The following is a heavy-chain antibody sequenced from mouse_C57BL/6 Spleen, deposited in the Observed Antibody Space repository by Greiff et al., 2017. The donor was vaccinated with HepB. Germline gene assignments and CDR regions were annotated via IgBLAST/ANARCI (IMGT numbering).Heavy chain of an antibody. CDR2: ISSGSSTI. V-gene: IGHV5-17*01. CDR3: ARTGAYAMDY. D-gene: IGHD4-1*01. J-gene: IGHJ4*01. Sequence: EVKLQESGGGLVKPGGSLKLSCAASGFTFRDYGMHWVRQAPEKGLEWVAYISSGSSTIYYADTVKGRFTISRDNAKNTLFLQMTSLRSEDTAMYYCARTGAYAMDYWGQGTSVTVSS. CDR1: GFTFRDYG.